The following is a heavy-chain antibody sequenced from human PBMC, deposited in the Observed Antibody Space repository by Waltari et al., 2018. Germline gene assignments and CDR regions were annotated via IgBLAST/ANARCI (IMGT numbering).Heavy chain of an antibody. CDR3: ARTGWMGDFWSGKYYFDY. CDR1: GGSFSGYY. Sequence: QVQLQQWGAGLLKPSETLSLTCAVYGGSFSGYYWSWLRQPPGKGLEWIGEINHSGSTNYNPSLKSRVTISVDTSKNQFSLKLSSVTAADTAVYYCARTGWMGDFWSGKYYFDYWGQGTLVTVSS. J-gene: IGHJ4*02. CDR2: INHSGST. D-gene: IGHD3-3*01. V-gene: IGHV4-34*01.